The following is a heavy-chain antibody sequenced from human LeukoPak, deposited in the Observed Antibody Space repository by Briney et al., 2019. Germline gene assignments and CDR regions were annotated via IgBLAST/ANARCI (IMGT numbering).Heavy chain of an antibody. D-gene: IGHD2-15*01. CDR2: INSDGSST. Sequence: GGSLRLSCAASGFTFSSYWMHWVRQAPGKGLVWVSRINSDGSSTSYADSVKGRFTISRDNAKNTLYLQMNSLRAEDTAVYYCARDVKSILLIVVVVAATYYFDYWGQGTLVTVSS. CDR1: GFTFSSYW. J-gene: IGHJ4*02. CDR3: ARDVKSILLIVVVVAATYYFDY. V-gene: IGHV3-74*01.